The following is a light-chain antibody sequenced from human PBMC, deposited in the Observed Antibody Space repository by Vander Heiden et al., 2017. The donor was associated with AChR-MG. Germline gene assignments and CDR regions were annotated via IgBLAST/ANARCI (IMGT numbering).Light chain of an antibody. CDR1: QTGLYSSNNKNY. Sequence: DIVMTQSRDALAVSLGERDTVNCKSSQTGLYSSNNKNYLAWYQQNPGQPPKLLIYWASTRQSGVPDRFSGSGSGTDFTLTISSLHAEDVAVYYCQQYYSLPLTFGRGTKVEIK. V-gene: IGKV4-1*01. CDR3: QQYYSLPLT. J-gene: IGKJ1*01. CDR2: WAS.